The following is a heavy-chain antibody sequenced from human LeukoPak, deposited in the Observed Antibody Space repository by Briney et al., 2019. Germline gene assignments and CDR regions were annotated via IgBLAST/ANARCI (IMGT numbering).Heavy chain of an antibody. J-gene: IGHJ4*02. D-gene: IGHD5-18*01. V-gene: IGHV3-7*01. CDR3: ARAITNYGYIFDY. Sequence: AGGSLRLSCAASGFAFSHYWMSWVRQAPGKGLEWLANIRQDGSDNYYADSVKGRFTISRDNAKNSLYLQMNSLRAEDTAVYYCARAITNYGYIFDYWGQGTLVTVSS. CDR1: GFAFSHYW. CDR2: IRQDGSDN.